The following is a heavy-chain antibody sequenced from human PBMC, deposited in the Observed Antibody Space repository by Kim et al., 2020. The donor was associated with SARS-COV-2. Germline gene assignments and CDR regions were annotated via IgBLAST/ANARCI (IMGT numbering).Heavy chain of an antibody. V-gene: IGHV3-30*18. CDR2: IAYDGSNK. CDR3: AKEEYRFSPAFFDP. D-gene: IGHD3-3*01. J-gene: IGHJ5*02. Sequence: GGSLRLSCAASGFTFSSYGIHWVRQAPGKGLEWVAVIAYDGSNKYYADSVKGRFTISRDNSKNTLYLQMNTLGAEDSAVYYWAKEEYRFSPAFFDPWGQGTLVTVSS. CDR1: GFTFSSYG.